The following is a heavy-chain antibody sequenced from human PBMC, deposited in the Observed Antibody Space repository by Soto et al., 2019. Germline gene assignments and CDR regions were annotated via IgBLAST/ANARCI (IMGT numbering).Heavy chain of an antibody. V-gene: IGHV4-34*01. CDR2: INHSGST. Sequence: SETLSLTCAVYGGSFSGYYWSWIRQPPGKGLEWIGEINHSGSTNYNPSLKSRVTISVDTSKNQFSLKLSSVTAADTAVYYCARERGYLYYDSSGYRALLRSHYYYGMDVWGQGTTVTVS. CDR1: GGSFSGYY. J-gene: IGHJ6*02. D-gene: IGHD3-22*01. CDR3: ARERGYLYYDSSGYRALLRSHYYYGMDV.